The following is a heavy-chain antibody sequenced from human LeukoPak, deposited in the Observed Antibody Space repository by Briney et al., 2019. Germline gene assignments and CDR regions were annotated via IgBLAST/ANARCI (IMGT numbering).Heavy chain of an antibody. CDR1: GGSISSYY. Sequence: SETLSLTCTVSGGSISSYYWSWIRQPPGKGLEWIGEINHSGSTNYNPSLKSRVTISIDTSKNQFSLKMSSVTAADTAVYYCAREVMAGTDSVVRWFDPWGQGTLVTVSS. V-gene: IGHV4-34*01. J-gene: IGHJ5*02. CDR3: AREVMAGTDSVVRWFDP. D-gene: IGHD6-19*01. CDR2: INHSGST.